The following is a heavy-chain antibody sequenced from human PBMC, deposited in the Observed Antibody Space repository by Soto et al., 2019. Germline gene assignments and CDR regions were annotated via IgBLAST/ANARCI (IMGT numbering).Heavy chain of an antibody. V-gene: IGHV1-45*02. D-gene: IGHD3-10*01. Sequence: QMQLLQSGAEVKKTGSSVKISCKTSGWIFTFQYLHWVRQAPGQDLEWLGWITPYNGNIKYAERFQDRISITRDNSLTPLFLELRNLKSEDTGLSYCARSATSGDQHFIDSWGQGTLVTVSP. CDR1: GWIFTFQY. CDR3: ARSATSGDQHFIDS. J-gene: IGHJ4*02. CDR2: ITPYNGNI.